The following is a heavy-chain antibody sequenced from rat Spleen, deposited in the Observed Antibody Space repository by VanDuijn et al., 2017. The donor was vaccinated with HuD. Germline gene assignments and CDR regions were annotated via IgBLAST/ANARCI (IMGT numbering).Heavy chain of an antibody. CDR2: ISYDGSST. D-gene: IGHD4-3*01. CDR1: GFTFSDYN. J-gene: IGHJ4*01. CDR3: ARHNSGYGVMDA. Sequence: EVQLVESGGGLVQPGRSLKLSCAASGFTFSDYNMAWVRQAPKKGLEWVATISYDGSSTYYRDSVKGRFTISRDNAKSTLYLQMDSLRSEDTDTYYCARHNSGYGVMDAWGQGASVTVSS. V-gene: IGHV5-7*01.